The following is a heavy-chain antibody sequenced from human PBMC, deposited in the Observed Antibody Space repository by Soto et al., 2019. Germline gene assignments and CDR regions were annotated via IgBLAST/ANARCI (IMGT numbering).Heavy chain of an antibody. Sequence: ASVKVSCKASGGTFSSYAISWVRQAPGQGLEWMGGIIPIFGTANYAQKFQGRVTITADKSTSTAYMELSSLRSEDTAVYYCARSVIVVVPAAIRGQNYYGMDVWGQGTTVTVSS. J-gene: IGHJ6*02. CDR1: GGTFSSYA. CDR2: IIPIFGTA. D-gene: IGHD2-2*02. V-gene: IGHV1-69*06. CDR3: ARSVIVVVPAAIRGQNYYGMDV.